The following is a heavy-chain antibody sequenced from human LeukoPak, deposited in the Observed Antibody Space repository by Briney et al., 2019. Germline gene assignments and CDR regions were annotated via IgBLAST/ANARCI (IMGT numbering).Heavy chain of an antibody. V-gene: IGHV6-1*01. CDR1: GDTISSNSAV. CDR2: TYYRSKWFN. CDR3: TRSLDREMDV. Sequence: SQTLSLTCAISGDTISSNSAVWYWLRQSPSRGLEWLGRTYYRSKWFNDYAVSVKSRVIFNPDTSKNQFSLHLSSVTPEDTAVYYCTRSLDREMDVWGQGTTVTVSS. J-gene: IGHJ6*02. D-gene: IGHD1-14*01.